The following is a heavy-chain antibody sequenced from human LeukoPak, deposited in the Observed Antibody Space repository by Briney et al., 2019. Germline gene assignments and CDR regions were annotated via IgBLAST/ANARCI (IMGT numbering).Heavy chain of an antibody. CDR3: ARGDGIAARPLDY. CDR2: INPNSGGT. V-gene: IGHV1-2*02. Sequence: ASVKVSCKASGYTFTGYYMHWVRRAPGQGLEWMGWINPNSGGTNYAQKFQGRVTMTRDTSISTAYMELSRLRSEDTAVYYCARGDGIAARPLDYWGQGTLVTVSS. J-gene: IGHJ4*02. CDR1: GYTFTGYY. D-gene: IGHD6-6*01.